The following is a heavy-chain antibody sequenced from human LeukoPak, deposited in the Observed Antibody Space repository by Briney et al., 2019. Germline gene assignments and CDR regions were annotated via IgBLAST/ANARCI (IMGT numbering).Heavy chain of an antibody. J-gene: IGHJ4*02. V-gene: IGHV3-23*01. Sequence: PSETLSLTCAVSGGSFSGFRWHWIRQAPGKGLEWVSTIRNNDDGTYYADSVKGRFTISRDNSKNTLYLQVNSLRAEDTAVYYCAKDPLFYASGSYHYLDYWGQGTLVTVSS. CDR2: IRNNDDGT. D-gene: IGHD3-10*01. CDR3: AKDPLFYASGSYHYLDY. CDR1: GGSFSGFR.